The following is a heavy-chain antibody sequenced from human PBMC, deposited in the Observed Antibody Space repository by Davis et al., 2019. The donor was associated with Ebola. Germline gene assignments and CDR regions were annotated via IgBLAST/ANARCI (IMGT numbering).Heavy chain of an antibody. CDR1: GFTFSSYE. J-gene: IGHJ4*02. D-gene: IGHD3-10*01. CDR3: ARAHGSGDY. V-gene: IGHV3-21*05. CDR2: ISSSSSYI. Sequence: PGGSLRLSCAASGFTFSSYEMNWVRQVPGKGLEWVSYISSSSSYIYYADSVKGRFTISRDNAKNSLYLQMNSLRAEDTAVYYCARAHGSGDYWGQGTLVTVSS.